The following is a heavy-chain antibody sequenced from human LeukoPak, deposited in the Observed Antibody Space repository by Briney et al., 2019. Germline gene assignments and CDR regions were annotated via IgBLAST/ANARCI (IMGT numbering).Heavy chain of an antibody. V-gene: IGHV1-2*02. D-gene: IGHD3-22*01. CDR1: GYTFTGYY. CDR3: ASATYYYDSSGYF. CDR2: INPNSGGT. J-gene: IGHJ4*02. Sequence: ASVKVSCKASGYTFTGYYMHWVRQAPAQGLEWMEWINPNSGGTNYDQKFQGRVTMTRDTSISTAYMELSRLRSDDTAVYYCASATYYYDSSGYFWGQGTLVTVSS.